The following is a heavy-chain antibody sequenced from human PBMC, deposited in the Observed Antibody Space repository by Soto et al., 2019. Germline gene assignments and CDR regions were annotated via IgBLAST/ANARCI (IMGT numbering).Heavy chain of an antibody. J-gene: IGHJ3*02. CDR3: ATATTVTLSFDI. Sequence: EVQLVESGGGLVQPGGSLRLSCGASGFIFSKYSMNWVRQAPGKGLEWLSYISSNSVTIYYADSLRGRFTIFRDNAKNTLYLQMNSLRAEDTAVYYCATATTVTLSFDIWGQGTMVTVSS. CDR1: GFIFSKYS. V-gene: IGHV3-48*01. D-gene: IGHD4-17*01. CDR2: ISSNSVTI.